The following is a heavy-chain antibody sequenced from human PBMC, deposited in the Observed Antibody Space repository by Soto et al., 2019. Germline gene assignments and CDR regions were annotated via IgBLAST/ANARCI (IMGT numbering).Heavy chain of an antibody. CDR1: GFTFSCSA. CDR3: LPGITVPGPDY. Sequence: GGSLRLSCAASGFTFSCSAIHWVRQSSGKGLEWVGRIRSKANNYATAYSASVKGRFTISRDDSENTAYLQMNSLKTEDTAVYYCLPGITVPGPDYWGQGTLVTVSS. D-gene: IGHD6-19*01. V-gene: IGHV3-73*01. J-gene: IGHJ4*02. CDR2: IRSKANNYAT.